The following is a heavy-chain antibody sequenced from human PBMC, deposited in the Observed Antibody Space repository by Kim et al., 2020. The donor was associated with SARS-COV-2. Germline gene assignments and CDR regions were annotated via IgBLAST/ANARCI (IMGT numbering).Heavy chain of an antibody. V-gene: IGHV3-30*04. Sequence: GGSLRLSCAASGFTFSSYAIHWVRQAPGKGLVWVAVISYDGSNKYYADSVKGRFTISRDNSKNTLYLQMNSLRAEDTAVYYCAREFTMVRGVILAANWF. CDR3: AREFTMVRGVILAANWF. CDR2: ISYDGSNK. J-gene: IGHJ5*01. CDR1: GFTFSSYA. D-gene: IGHD3-10*01.